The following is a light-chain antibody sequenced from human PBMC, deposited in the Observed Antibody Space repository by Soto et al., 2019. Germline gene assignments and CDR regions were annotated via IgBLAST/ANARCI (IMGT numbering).Light chain of an antibody. V-gene: IGKV3-20*01. CDR1: QSVTSGF. J-gene: IGKJ4*01. CDR3: QQYGGSLT. Sequence: ELVLTQSPGTLSLSPGERATLSCRASQSVTSGFLAWYQQKPGQAPRLLIFAASSRATGIPDRFSGSGSGTDFTLTINRLEPEDFAVYYCQQYGGSLTFGGGTKVDIK. CDR2: AAS.